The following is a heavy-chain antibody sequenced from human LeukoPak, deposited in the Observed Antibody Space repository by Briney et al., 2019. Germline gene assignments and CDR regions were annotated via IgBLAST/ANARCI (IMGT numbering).Heavy chain of an antibody. Sequence: GGSLRLSCAASGFNFDDYGMSWVRQAPGKGLEWVSGSNWNGGNTGYADSVKGRFTVSRDNARKSLFLQMNSLRVEDTALYYCARDLYGDYGFDTWGQGTLVTVSS. CDR3: ARDLYGDYGFDT. D-gene: IGHD4-17*01. J-gene: IGHJ3*02. CDR1: GFNFDDYG. CDR2: SNWNGGNT. V-gene: IGHV3-20*04.